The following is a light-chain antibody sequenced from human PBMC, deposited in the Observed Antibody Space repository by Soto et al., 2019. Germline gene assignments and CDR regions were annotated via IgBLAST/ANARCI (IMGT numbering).Light chain of an antibody. J-gene: IGKJ4*01. CDR2: GAS. CDR1: QSVSSN. CDR3: QQYKNWPPLT. V-gene: IGKV3-15*01. Sequence: EIVMTQSPATLSVSAGDTATLSCRASQSVSSNLAWYQQKPGQAPRLLIYGASTRATGIPARFSGSGSGTEFTLTISSLQSEDFAVYYCQQYKNWPPLTFLGGTKVEIK.